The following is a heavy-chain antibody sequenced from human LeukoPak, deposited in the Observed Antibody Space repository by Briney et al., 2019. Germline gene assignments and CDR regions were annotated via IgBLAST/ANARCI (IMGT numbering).Heavy chain of an antibody. CDR3: AKTLDLQTAMVPPDY. D-gene: IGHD5-18*01. V-gene: IGHV3-23*01. CDR2: ISGSGGST. J-gene: IGHJ4*02. Sequence: GGTLRLSCAASGFTFSSYGMSWVRQAPGKGLEGVSAISGSGGSTYYADSVKGRFTISRDNSKNTLYLQMNSLRAEDTAVYYCAKTLDLQTAMVPPDYWGQGTLVTVSS. CDR1: GFTFSSYG.